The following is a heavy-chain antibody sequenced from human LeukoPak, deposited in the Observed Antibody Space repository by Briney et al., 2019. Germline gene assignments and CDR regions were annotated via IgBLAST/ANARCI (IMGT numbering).Heavy chain of an antibody. CDR3: ARRGACSGRSCNLDY. CDR1: GYTFTSYA. D-gene: IGHD2-15*01. V-gene: IGHV1-3*01. J-gene: IGHJ4*02. Sequence: ASVKVSCKASGYTFTSYAMHWVRQAPGQRLEWMGWINAGNGNTKYSQKFQGRVTITRDTSASTAYMELSSLRSEDTAVYHCARRGACSGRSCNLDYWGQGTLVTVSS. CDR2: INAGNGNT.